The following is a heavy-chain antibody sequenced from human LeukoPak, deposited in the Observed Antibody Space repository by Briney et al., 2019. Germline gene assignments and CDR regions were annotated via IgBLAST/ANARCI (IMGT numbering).Heavy chain of an antibody. Sequence: ASVKVSCKTSGYTFTNHGISWVRQAPGQGLEWMGWISGYNGNTNYVQKIQSRVTMTTDTSTSTAYMELRSLRSDDTAVYYCARDLSLGRHDYGEPFDYWGQGTLVTVSS. V-gene: IGHV1-18*01. D-gene: IGHD4-17*01. J-gene: IGHJ4*02. CDR1: GYTFTNHG. CDR3: ARDLSLGRHDYGEPFDY. CDR2: ISGYNGNT.